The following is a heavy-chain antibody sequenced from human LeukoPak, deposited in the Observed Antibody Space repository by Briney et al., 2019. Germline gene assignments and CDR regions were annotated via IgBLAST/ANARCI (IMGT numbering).Heavy chain of an antibody. CDR3: AKGTYYDGGGLAFDI. CDR1: GFTVNSKY. CDR2: VYSGGQT. J-gene: IGHJ3*02. D-gene: IGHD3-22*01. V-gene: IGHV3-53*01. Sequence: GGSLRLSCAASGFTVNSKYMSWVRQAPGTGLEWVSVVYSGGQTYYADSVKGRFTVSRDNSKNTLYLQMNSLRAEDTAVYYCAKGTYYDGGGLAFDIWGQGTMVTVSS.